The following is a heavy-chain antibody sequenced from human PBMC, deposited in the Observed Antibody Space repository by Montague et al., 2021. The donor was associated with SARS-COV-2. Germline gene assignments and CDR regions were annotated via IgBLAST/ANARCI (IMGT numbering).Heavy chain of an antibody. V-gene: IGHV4-39*07. J-gene: IGHJ6*02. CDR2: IYYSGST. Sequence: SETLSLTCTVSGGSISSSSYYWGWIRQAPGKGPGWIGSIYYSGSTYYNPSLKSRVTISVDTSKNQFSLKLSSVTAADTAVYYCARDPSRQPLLYPIGDYYYGMDVWGQGATVTVSS. CDR1: GGSISSSSYY. D-gene: IGHD2-2*02. CDR3: ARDPSRQPLLYPIGDYYYGMDV.